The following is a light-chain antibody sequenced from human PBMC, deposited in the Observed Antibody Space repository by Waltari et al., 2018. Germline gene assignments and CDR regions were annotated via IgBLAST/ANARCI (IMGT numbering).Light chain of an antibody. CDR2: NYD. Sequence: QSVLTQPPSASGTPGQRISVSCSGSKSNIGTNAVNWFQQLPGTAPKLLIYNYDQRPSGVPDRFSGSKSGTSASLAISGLQSEDEADYYCATWDDSLNDVIFGGGTRLTVL. V-gene: IGLV1-44*01. CDR3: ATWDDSLNDVI. CDR1: KSNIGTNA. J-gene: IGLJ2*01.